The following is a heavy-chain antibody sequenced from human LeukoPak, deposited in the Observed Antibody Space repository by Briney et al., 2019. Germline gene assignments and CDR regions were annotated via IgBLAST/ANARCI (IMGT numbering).Heavy chain of an antibody. Sequence: GSXXLSCAASGFTFSNDWMSWVRQAPGKGLEWVGRIKRKSDGRTKDYSAPVKGRFTISTDDSNNTLYLQMNSLKTEDTAVYYCTTEGGEAAAGTYFDYWGQGTLVTVSS. V-gene: IGHV3-15*01. D-gene: IGHD6-13*01. J-gene: IGHJ4*02. CDR1: GFTFSNDW. CDR2: IKRKSDGRTK. CDR3: TTEGGEAAAGTYFDY.